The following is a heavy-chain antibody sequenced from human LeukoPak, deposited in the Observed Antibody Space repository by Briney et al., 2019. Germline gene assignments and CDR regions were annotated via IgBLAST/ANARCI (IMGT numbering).Heavy chain of an antibody. V-gene: IGHV1-18*01. CDR3: AREESIGRYQFLHDY. Sequence: ASVKVSCKSSGYTFIRNGISWVRQARGQGLEWMGLISPYNENRKYLQKLQGRATLSTETYTSTAYMELRSLTSDDTAVYYCAREESIGRYQFLHDYWGQGTLVTVSS. CDR2: ISPYNENR. J-gene: IGHJ4*02. D-gene: IGHD1-26*01. CDR1: GYTFIRNG.